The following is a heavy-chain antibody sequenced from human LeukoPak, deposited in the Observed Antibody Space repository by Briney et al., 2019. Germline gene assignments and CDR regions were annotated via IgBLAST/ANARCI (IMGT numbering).Heavy chain of an antibody. CDR3: ARDNGWGSTSCYY. CDR2: ISSSSSTI. J-gene: IGHJ4*02. D-gene: IGHD2-2*01. V-gene: IGHV3-48*01. CDR1: GFTFSSYS. Sequence: GGSLRLSCAASGFTFSSYSMNWVRQAPGKGLEWVSYISSSSSTIYYADSVKGRFTISRDNAKNSLYLQMNSLRAEDTAVYYCARDNGWGSTSCYYWGQGTLVTVSS.